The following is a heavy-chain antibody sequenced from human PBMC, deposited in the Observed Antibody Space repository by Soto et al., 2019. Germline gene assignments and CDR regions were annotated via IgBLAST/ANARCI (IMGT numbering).Heavy chain of an antibody. V-gene: IGHV4-39*01. D-gene: IGHD3-9*01. J-gene: IGHJ5*02. CDR1: GDSIRSSDFN. Sequence: SETLSLTCTVSGDSIRSSDFNWGWIRQPPGKGLEWIGTIYRNGETFYNPPLHSRVTMAVDTSRNQFSLHLTSVTAADTAVYFCAGQTRGPIPHFGWLSPVASWGQGTLVTVSS. CDR2: IYRNGET. CDR3: AGQTRGPIPHFGWLSPVAS.